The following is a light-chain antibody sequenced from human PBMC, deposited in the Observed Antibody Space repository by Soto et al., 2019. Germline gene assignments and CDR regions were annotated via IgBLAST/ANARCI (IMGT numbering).Light chain of an antibody. V-gene: IGLV2-14*03. CDR2: DVN. CDR3: SSYTSSSTLVV. Sequence: QSALTQPASVSGSPGQSITISCTGTSSDVGGYNYVSWYQQQPGKAPKLMIYDVNNRPSGVSNRFSGSKSGNTASLTISGLQAVDEADYYCSSYTSSSTLVVFGGGTKVTVL. J-gene: IGLJ2*01. CDR1: SSDVGGYNY.